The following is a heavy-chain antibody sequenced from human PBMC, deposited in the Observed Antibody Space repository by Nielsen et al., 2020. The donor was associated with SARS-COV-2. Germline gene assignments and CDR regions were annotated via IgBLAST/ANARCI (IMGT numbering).Heavy chain of an antibody. CDR1: GFSFSSYW. J-gene: IGHJ4*02. CDR3: ARDHEWELDY. D-gene: IGHD1-26*01. V-gene: IGHV3-7*03. Sequence: GGSLRLSCAGSGFSFSSYWMTWVRQAPGKGLEWVANIKQDGSEKYYVDSVKGRFSISRDNAKNSLYLQMNSLRAEDTAVYYCARDHEWELDYWGQGTLVTVSS. CDR2: IKQDGSEK.